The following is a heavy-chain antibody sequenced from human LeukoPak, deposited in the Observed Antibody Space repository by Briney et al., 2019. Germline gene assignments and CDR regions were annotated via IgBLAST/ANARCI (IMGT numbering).Heavy chain of an antibody. CDR3: VRQGGRGGLIWGSSDC. CDR1: GYKFTSFW. V-gene: IGHV5-51*01. J-gene: IGHJ4*02. CDR2: IYPGDSDT. D-gene: IGHD3-16*01. Sequence: HGESLRISCKASGYKFTSFWIGWVRQVPGKGLEWMAMIYPGDSDTRYNPSFEGQVTISADQSVSNVYLQWNSLKASDTAMYYCVRQGGRGGLIWGSSDCWGQGTLVTVSS.